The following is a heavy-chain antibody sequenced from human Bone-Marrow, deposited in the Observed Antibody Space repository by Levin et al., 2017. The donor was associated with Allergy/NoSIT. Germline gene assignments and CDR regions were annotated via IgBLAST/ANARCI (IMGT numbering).Heavy chain of an antibody. CDR3: ATHPNSAFDF. CDR2: LNQDGREK. D-gene: IGHD5-12*01. J-gene: IGHJ4*02. Sequence: AGGSLRLSCAASGFTFSTFWMSWVRQAPGKGLEWVARLNQDGREKFYMDSVKGRFTISRDNAENSLSLQMTNLRAEDTAVYYCATHPNSAFDFGGQGTLVTVSS. V-gene: IGHV3-7*01. CDR1: GFTFSTFW.